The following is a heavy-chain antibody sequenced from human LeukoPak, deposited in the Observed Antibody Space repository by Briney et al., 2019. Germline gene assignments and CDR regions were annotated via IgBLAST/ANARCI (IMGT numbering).Heavy chain of an antibody. V-gene: IGHV3-23*01. CDR2: ISGSGGST. Sequence: PGGSLRLSCAASGFTFSSYAMSWVRQAPGKGLEWVSAISGSGGSTYYADSVKGRFTISRDNSKNTLYLQMDSLKAEDTAVYYCAKDPRYGSGSYFDYWGQGTLVTVSS. CDR3: AKDPRYGSGSYFDY. J-gene: IGHJ4*02. CDR1: GFTFSSYA. D-gene: IGHD3-10*01.